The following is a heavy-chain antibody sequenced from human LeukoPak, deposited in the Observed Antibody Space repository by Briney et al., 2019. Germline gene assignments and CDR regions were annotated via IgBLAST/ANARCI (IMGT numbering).Heavy chain of an antibody. V-gene: IGHV3-23*01. CDR1: GFTFRSYV. Sequence: GGSLRLSCAASGFTFRSYVMSWVRQAPGKGLEWVSAISASGGSTYYADSVKGRFTIFRDNSRNTLYLQMNSLRAEDTAVYYCAKDPHYFDSSGHYPSGAFDIWGQGTMVTVSS. D-gene: IGHD3-22*01. J-gene: IGHJ3*02. CDR3: AKDPHYFDSSGHYPSGAFDI. CDR2: ISASGGST.